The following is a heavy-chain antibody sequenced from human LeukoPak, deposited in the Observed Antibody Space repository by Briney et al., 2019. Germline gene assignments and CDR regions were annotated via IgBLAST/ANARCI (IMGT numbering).Heavy chain of an antibody. CDR2: IMRTAADVT. CDR3: VRDWSYAFDL. Sequence: PGGSLRLSCAASGFTFSSYTMNWVRQAPGKGLEWISYIMRTAADVTSYADSVEGRFTISRDDAKNSLYPQMNSLRDDDTAVYYCVRDWSYAFDLWGQGTMVTVSS. V-gene: IGHV3-48*02. J-gene: IGHJ3*01. CDR1: GFTFSSYT.